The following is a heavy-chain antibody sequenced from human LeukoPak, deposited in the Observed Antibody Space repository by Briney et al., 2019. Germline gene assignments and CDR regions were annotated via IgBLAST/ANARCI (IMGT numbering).Heavy chain of an antibody. CDR1: GFTFSSYS. CDR2: ISSSSSYI. J-gene: IGHJ3*02. CDR3: ARDTSSFGDYAFDI. V-gene: IGHV3-21*01. D-gene: IGHD3-3*02. Sequence: GGSLRLSCAASGFTFSSYSMNWVRQAPGKGLEWVSSISSSSSYIYYADSVRGRFTISRDNAKNSLYLQMNSLRAEDTAVYYCARDTSSFGDYAFDIWGQGTMVTVSS.